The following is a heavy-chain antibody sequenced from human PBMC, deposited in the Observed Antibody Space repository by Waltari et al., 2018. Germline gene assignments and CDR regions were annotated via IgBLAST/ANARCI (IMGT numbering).Heavy chain of an antibody. D-gene: IGHD2-21*02. V-gene: IGHV3-21*01. J-gene: IGHJ4*02. CDR2: ISSSSSYI. CDR1: GFTFSSYS. Sequence: EVQLVESGGGLVKPGGSLRLSCAASGFTFSSYSMNWVRQAPGKGLEWVSAISSSSSYIYYADSVKGRFTSSRDNAKNSLYLQMNSLRAEDTAVYYCARVNQRGMRGVVTDRGYFDYWGQGTLVTVSS. CDR3: ARVNQRGMRGVVTDRGYFDY.